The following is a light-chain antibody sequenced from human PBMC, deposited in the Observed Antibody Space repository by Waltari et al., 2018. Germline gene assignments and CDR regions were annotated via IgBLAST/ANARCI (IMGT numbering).Light chain of an antibody. V-gene: IGLV2-14*03. CDR2: DVS. J-gene: IGLJ2*01. CDR1: SLDCGGYNN. CDR3: SSYTSSSTLNVV. Sequence: QSALTQPASVSGSPGQSTPIPCTGTSLDCGGYNNLTWNQQHPGKAPQRMIYDVSNRPSGVSNRFSGSKSGNTASLTISGLQAEDEADYYCSSYTSSSTLNVVFGGGTKLTVL.